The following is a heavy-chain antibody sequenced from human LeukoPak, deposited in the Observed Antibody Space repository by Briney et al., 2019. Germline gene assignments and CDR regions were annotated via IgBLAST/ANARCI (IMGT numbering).Heavy chain of an antibody. CDR2: ISGSGGST. D-gene: IGHD3-22*01. J-gene: IGHJ4*02. CDR3: AKKSYYDSSGYYYRYFDY. V-gene: IGHV3-23*01. Sequence: PGGSLRLSCAASGFTFSSYAMSWVRQAPGKGLEWVSAISGSGGSTYYADSVKGRFTVSRDNSKNTLYLQMNSLRAEDTAVYYCAKKSYYDSSGYYYRYFDYWGQGTLVTVSS. CDR1: GFTFSSYA.